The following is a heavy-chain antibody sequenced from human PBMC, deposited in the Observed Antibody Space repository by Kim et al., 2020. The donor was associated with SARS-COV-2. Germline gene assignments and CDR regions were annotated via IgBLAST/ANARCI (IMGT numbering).Heavy chain of an antibody. CDR1: GFTFSSYG. D-gene: IGHD1-26*01. CDR3: ARDGSVSPRYYYYYYMDV. CDR2: IWYDGSNK. V-gene: IGHV3-33*01. Sequence: GGSLRLSCAASGFTFSSYGMHWVRQAPGKGLEWVAVIWYDGSNKYYADSVKGRFTISRDNSKNTLYLQMNSLRAEDTAVYYCARDGSVSPRYYYYYYMDVWGKGTTVTVSS. J-gene: IGHJ6*03.